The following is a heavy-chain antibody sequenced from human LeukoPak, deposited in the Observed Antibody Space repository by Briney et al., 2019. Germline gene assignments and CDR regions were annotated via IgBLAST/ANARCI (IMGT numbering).Heavy chain of an antibody. V-gene: IGHV3-48*04. D-gene: IGHD6-13*01. Sequence: GGFLRLSCAASGFTFSNYNMNWVRQAPGKGLEWVSYISSSSSTIYYADSVRGRFTISRDNAKNSLYLQMNSLRAEDTALYYCAKDSSSSWYRYFQHWGQGTLVTVSS. CDR2: ISSSSSTI. J-gene: IGHJ1*01. CDR3: AKDSSSSWYRYFQH. CDR1: GFTFSNYN.